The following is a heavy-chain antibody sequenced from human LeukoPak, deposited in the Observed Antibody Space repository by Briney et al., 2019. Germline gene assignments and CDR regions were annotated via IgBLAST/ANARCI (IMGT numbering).Heavy chain of an antibody. CDR2: IRYDGSNK. V-gene: IGHV3-30*02. J-gene: IGHJ4*02. CDR3: ATSDYGGTSVHPGFDY. D-gene: IGHD4-23*01. Sequence: GGSLRLSCAASGFTFSSYGMHWVRQAPGKGLEWVAFIRYDGSNKYYADSVQGRFTISRDNSKNTLYLQMNSLRAEDTAVYHCATSDYGGTSVHPGFDYWGQGTLVTASS. CDR1: GFTFSSYG.